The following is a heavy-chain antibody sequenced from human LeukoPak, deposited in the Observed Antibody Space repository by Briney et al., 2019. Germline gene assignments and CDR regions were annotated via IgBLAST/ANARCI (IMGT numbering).Heavy chain of an antibody. Sequence: SQTLSLTCTVSGGSISSGDYYWSWIRQPPGKGLEWIGYIYYSGSTYYNPSLKSRVTISVDTSKNQFSLKLSSVAAADTAVYYCARHDHSGRGEAFDIWGQGTMVTVSS. CDR2: IYYSGST. CDR3: ARHDHSGRGEAFDI. CDR1: GGSISSGDYY. V-gene: IGHV4-30-4*01. J-gene: IGHJ3*02. D-gene: IGHD1-26*01.